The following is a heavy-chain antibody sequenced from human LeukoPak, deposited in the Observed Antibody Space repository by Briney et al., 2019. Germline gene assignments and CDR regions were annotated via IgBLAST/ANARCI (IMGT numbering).Heavy chain of an antibody. CDR1: GYTFISYY. D-gene: IGHD2-8*01. Sequence: ASVKVSCKASGYTFISYYMHWVRQAPGQGLEWMGIINPSGGSASYAQKFQDRVTMTRDTSTSTVYMELSSLKSEDTAVYYCAREDVVLVDAVRYYYYGMDVWGQGTTVTVSS. CDR3: AREDVVLVDAVRYYYYGMDV. V-gene: IGHV1-46*01. J-gene: IGHJ6*02. CDR2: INPSGGSA.